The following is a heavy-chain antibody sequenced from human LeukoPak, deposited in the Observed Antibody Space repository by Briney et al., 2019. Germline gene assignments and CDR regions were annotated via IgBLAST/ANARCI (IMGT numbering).Heavy chain of an antibody. Sequence: ASVKVSCKASGYTFIDYGITWVRQAPGQGLEWMGWITTYNGYTDYAQKVQGRVTMTRDTSTSRVYMEVSSLRSEDAAVYYCARDSNSGAFDIWGQGTMVTVSS. V-gene: IGHV1-18*01. J-gene: IGHJ3*02. CDR3: ARDSNSGAFDI. D-gene: IGHD6-6*01. CDR1: GYTFIDYG. CDR2: ITTYNGYT.